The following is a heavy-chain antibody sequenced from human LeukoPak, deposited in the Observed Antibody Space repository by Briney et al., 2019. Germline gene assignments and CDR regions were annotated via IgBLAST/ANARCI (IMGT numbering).Heavy chain of an antibody. V-gene: IGHV2-5*01. D-gene: IGHD6-13*01. J-gene: IGHJ4*02. CDR3: AHRRLGRGFEDSSSWCGFDY. CDR2: IYWNDDK. Sequence: SGPTLVNPTQTLTLTCTFSGFSLSTSGVGVGWIRQPPGKALEWLALIYWNDDKRYSPSLKSRLTITKDTSKNQVVLTMTNMDPVDTATYCCAHRRLGRGFEDSSSWCGFDYWGQGTLVTVSS. CDR1: GFSLSTSGVG.